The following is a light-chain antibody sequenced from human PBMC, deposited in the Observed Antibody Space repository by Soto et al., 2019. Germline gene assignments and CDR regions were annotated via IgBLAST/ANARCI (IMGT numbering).Light chain of an antibody. CDR3: QQSYSTPRT. J-gene: IGKJ1*01. CDR1: QDISTS. V-gene: IGKV1-33*01. CDR2: DAS. Sequence: DIQMTQSPSSLSASVGDRVTITCQASQDISTSLNWYQQKPGRAPKLLIYDASNLETGVPSWFSGSGSGTDFTFTISSLQPEDIATYYCQQSYSTPRTFGQGTKVEIK.